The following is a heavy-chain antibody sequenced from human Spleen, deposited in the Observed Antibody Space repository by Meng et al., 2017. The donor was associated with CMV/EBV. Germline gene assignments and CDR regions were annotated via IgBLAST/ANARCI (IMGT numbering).Heavy chain of an antibody. CDR3: ARDPPLQLYFDY. D-gene: IGHD1-1*01. J-gene: IGHJ4*02. CDR1: GRRLKSKN. CDR2: ISVHRGTT. Sequence: CKPAGRRLKSKNRLWGRQAPGQGLEWLRVISVHRGTTNRPQKFRARVTMTRDTSTSTVSMELSSVTSDDTAVYYCARDPPLQLYFDYWGQGTLVTVSS. V-gene: IGHV1-46*02.